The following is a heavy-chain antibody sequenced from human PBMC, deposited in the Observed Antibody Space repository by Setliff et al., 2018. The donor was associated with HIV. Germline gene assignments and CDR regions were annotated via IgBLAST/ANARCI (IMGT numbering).Heavy chain of an antibody. CDR2: INNDTTTT. J-gene: IGHJ4*02. Sequence: GGSLRLSCAASGFTFSRYWMHWVRQAPGQGLEWVSGINNDTTTTTYADSVKGRFSISRDNAKNTLYLQMNGLRGEDTAVYYCAMFSSSSGWGQGTQVTVSS. CDR1: GFTFSRYW. V-gene: IGHV3-74*01. CDR3: AMFSSSSG. D-gene: IGHD6-6*01.